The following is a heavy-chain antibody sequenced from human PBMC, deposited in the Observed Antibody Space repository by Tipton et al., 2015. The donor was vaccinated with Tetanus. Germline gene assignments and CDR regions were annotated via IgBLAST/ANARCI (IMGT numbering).Heavy chain of an antibody. CDR2: IYSGGDT. V-gene: IGHV3-53*01. CDR3: TRDSHPTTGIIPS. CDR1: GFTVTGNY. D-gene: IGHD4-23*01. J-gene: IGHJ5*02. Sequence: QLVQSGGGLMQPGGSLRLSCAASGFTVTGNYMSWVRQAPGKGLEWVSVIYSGGDTYYAGSVKGRFTISRDNSKNTPYLQMNSLRVEDTAVYYCTRDSHPTTGIIPSWGQGTLVTVSS.